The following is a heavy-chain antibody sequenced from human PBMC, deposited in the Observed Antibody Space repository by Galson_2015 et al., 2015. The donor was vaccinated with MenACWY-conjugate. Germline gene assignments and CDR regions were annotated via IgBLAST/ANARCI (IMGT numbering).Heavy chain of an antibody. CDR1: GGTFNTYA. D-gene: IGHD3-10*01. CDR2: IIPIFGTT. J-gene: IGHJ5*02. CDR3: ARDIYASGTGWFDP. V-gene: IGHV1-69*13. Sequence: SVKVSCKASGGTFNTYAISWVRQAPGQGLVWMGGIIPIFGTTDYARRFQGRVTIIADDSTSTVYMELSSLRSEDTAMYYCARDIYASGTGWFDPWGQGTLVTVSS.